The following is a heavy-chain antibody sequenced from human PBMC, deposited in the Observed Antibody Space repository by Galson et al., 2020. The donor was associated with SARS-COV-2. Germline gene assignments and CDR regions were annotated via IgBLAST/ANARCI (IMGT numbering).Heavy chain of an antibody. CDR1: GFPFSSHA. CDR3: AKRFWTGTGMGAFDY. Sequence: GESPKTSCAASGFPFSSHAMPRVRQAPATGLQSVSTISTSGDTTYYADPVKGRFTISRDNSKSTLFPQMTTLRAEDTATCYCAKRFWTGTGMGAFDYWGQGTPVSVSS. CDR2: ISTSGDTT. J-gene: IGHJ4*02. V-gene: IGHV3-23*01. D-gene: IGHD3-9*01.